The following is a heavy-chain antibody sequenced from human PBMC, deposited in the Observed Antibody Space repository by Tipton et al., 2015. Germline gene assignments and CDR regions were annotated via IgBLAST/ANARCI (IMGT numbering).Heavy chain of an antibody. CDR2: INWNSAVI. V-gene: IGHV3-9*01. D-gene: IGHD4-17*01. Sequence: SLRLSCAASGFAFDDYAMHWVRQVPGKGLEWVSSINWNSAVIGYADSVKGRFTISRDNAKSSLYLQINSLRPEDTALYYCAAANDYGDSLFEYWGQGTPVTVSS. CDR3: AAANDYGDSLFEY. J-gene: IGHJ4*02. CDR1: GFAFDDYA.